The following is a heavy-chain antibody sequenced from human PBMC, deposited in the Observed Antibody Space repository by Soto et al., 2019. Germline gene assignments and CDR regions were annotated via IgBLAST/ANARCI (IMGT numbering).Heavy chain of an antibody. CDR1: GGSISSSNW. V-gene: IGHV4-4*02. CDR3: ARVRDCSGGSCYRPPYFDY. CDR2: IYHSGST. Sequence: SETLSLTCAVSGGSISSSNWWSWVRQPPGKGLEWIGEIYHSGSTNYNPSLKSRVTISVDKSKNQFSLKLSSVTAADTAVYYCARVRDCSGGSCYRPPYFDYWGQGTLVTVSS. D-gene: IGHD2-15*01. J-gene: IGHJ4*02.